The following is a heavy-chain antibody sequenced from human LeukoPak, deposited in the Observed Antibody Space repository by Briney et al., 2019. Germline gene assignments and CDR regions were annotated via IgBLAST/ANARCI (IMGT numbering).Heavy chain of an antibody. D-gene: IGHD1-26*01. CDR1: GFTFRNHW. Sequence: GATVTLSYAASGFTFRNHWVHCVRQATGKGLVRVSRINSDGRSIIYADSVKGRFTISRDNAKNTLYLQMNSLRVEDTAVYYCARGGSPPEALGDALNIWGQGTMVTVSS. J-gene: IGHJ3*02. CDR3: ARGGSPPEALGDALNI. CDR2: INSDGRSI. V-gene: IGHV3-74*01.